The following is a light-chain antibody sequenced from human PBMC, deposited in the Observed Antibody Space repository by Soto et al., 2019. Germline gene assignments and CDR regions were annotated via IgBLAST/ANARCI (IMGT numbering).Light chain of an antibody. CDR2: DIS. V-gene: IGLV7-46*01. CDR3: FLSYDRTRV. Sequence: QAVVTQEPSVTVSPGGTVTLTCGSSTGAVTSGHYPYWVQQKPGQAPRTLIYDISNKHSWTPARFSGSLLGGKAALTLSGAQPGDGADYFRFLSYDRTRVFGGGTKVTGL. J-gene: IGLJ3*02. CDR1: TGAVTSGHY.